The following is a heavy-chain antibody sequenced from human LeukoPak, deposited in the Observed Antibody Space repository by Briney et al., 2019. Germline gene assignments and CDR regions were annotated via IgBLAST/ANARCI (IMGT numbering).Heavy chain of an antibody. CDR2: IYYSGST. CDR1: GGSISSSSYY. J-gene: IGHJ6*03. Sequence: SETLSFTRTVSGGSISSSSYYWGWIRQPPGKGLEWIGSIYYSGSTYYNPSLKSRVTISVDTSKNQFSLKLSSVTAADTAVYYCARHPAYYDILTGYYPCYYYMDVWGKGTTVTVSS. V-gene: IGHV4-39*01. D-gene: IGHD3-9*01. CDR3: ARHPAYYDILTGYYPCYYYMDV.